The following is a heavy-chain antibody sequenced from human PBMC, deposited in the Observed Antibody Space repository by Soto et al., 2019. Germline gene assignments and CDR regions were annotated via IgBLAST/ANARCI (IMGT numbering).Heavy chain of an antibody. CDR3: ARRHYYDASDYFGFLGFDY. J-gene: IGHJ4*02. D-gene: IGHD3-22*01. CDR2: IYPGDSNT. V-gene: IGHV5-51*01. CDR1: GYSFSSYW. Sequence: GESLKISCKGSGYSFSSYWIGWVRQMPGKGLEWMGIIYPGDSNTRYSPSFQGQVTISADRSISTAYLQWSSLKASDTAMYYCARRHYYDASDYFGFLGFDYWGKGALVTVSS.